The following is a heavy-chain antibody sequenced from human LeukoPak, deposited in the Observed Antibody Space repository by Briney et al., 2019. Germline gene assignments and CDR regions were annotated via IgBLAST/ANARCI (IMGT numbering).Heavy chain of an antibody. CDR3: AKHTAVAGTSPYFDY. CDR1: GFTFSSYA. CDR2: ISASGGST. J-gene: IGHJ4*02. D-gene: IGHD6-19*01. Sequence: GGSLRLSCAASGFTFSSYAMSWVRQAPGKGLEWVPAISASGGSTYYADSVKGRFTISRDNSKNTLYLQMNSLRGEDTAVYYCAKHTAVAGTSPYFDYWGQGTLVTVSS. V-gene: IGHV3-23*01.